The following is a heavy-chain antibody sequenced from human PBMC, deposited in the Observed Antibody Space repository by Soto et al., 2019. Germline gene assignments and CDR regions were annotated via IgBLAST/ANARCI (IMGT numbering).Heavy chain of an antibody. V-gene: IGHV4-4*07. CDR2: IFPNGNT. CDR3: ARASQCKSYFDCFAWLDY. D-gene: IGHD3-9*01. CDR1: RGYVNTFH. Sequence: PSETLSLTCTVSRGYVNTFHWSWVRQPAGKGLEWIGRIFPNGNTDYSPSLKSRVTLSLDTSKNQFSLNLTSVTAADTAVYYCARASQCKSYFDCFAWLDYWGQGTLVTVSS. J-gene: IGHJ4*02.